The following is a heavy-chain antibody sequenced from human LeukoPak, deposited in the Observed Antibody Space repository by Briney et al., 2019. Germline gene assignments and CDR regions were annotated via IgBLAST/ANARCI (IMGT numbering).Heavy chain of an antibody. V-gene: IGHV4-59*01. CDR1: GGSISSNY. Sequence: SETLSLTCTVSGGSISSNYWSWGRQPPGQGLEWIGYIYYSGSTNYNPSLKSRVTISVDTSKNQFSLKLSLGSVAATDMSYYARVTGRYYYYYMDVWGKGTTVTVSS. CDR2: IYYSGST. CDR3: ARVTGRYYYYYMDV. J-gene: IGHJ6*03. D-gene: IGHD1-14*01.